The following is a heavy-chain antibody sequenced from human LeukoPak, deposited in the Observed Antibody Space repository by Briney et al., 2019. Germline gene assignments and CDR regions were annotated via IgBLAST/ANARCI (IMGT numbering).Heavy chain of an antibody. D-gene: IGHD3-10*01. J-gene: IGHJ3*02. CDR3: AKDSGLLDYYGSGTPGAFDI. CDR2: ISGRGYNT. CDR1: GFTFSSYA. V-gene: IGHV3-23*01. Sequence: GGSLRLSCATSGFTFSSYAMSWVRQAPGKGLEWVSAISGRGYNTYYADSVKGRFTISRDNSKNTLYLQMNSLRAEDTAVYYCAKDSGLLDYYGSGTPGAFDIWGQGTMVTVSS.